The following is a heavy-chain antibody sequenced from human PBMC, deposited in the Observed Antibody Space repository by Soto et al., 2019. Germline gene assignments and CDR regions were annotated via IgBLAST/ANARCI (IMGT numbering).Heavy chain of an antibody. CDR2: IYYSGST. CDR1: GGSVSSGSYY. D-gene: IGHD4-17*01. J-gene: IGHJ4*02. CDR3: ARAAVTTPFDY. Sequence: QVQLQESGPGLVKPSETLSLTCTVSGGSVSSGSYYWSWIRQPPGKGLEWVGYIYYSGSTNYTPSLKSRVTISVDTSKNQFSLKLSSVTAADTAVYYCARAAVTTPFDYWGQGTLVTVSS. V-gene: IGHV4-61*01.